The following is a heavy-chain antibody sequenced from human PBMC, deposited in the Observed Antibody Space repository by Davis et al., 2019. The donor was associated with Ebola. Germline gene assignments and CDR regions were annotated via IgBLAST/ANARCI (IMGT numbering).Heavy chain of an antibody. V-gene: IGHV1-18*01. D-gene: IGHD1-26*01. CDR3: ARGVGAVDY. CDR1: GYFSTSYG. Sequence: AASAKVFCKASGYFSTSYGISRVRQPPGQGLEWMGWISAYNGNTNYAQKFQGRVTMTTDTSTSTAYMELSSLRSEDTAVYYCARGVGAVDYWGQGTLVTVSS. CDR2: ISAYNGNT. J-gene: IGHJ4*02.